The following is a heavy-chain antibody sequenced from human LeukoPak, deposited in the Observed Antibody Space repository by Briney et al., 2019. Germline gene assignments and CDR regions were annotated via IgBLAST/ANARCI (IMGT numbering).Heavy chain of an antibody. J-gene: IGHJ4*02. CDR1: GGSFSGYY. CDR3: ARGEMFTFFLYFDY. Sequence: SETLSLTCAVYGGSFSGYYWSWLRQRPGKGLEWIGEINHSGSTNYNPSLKSRVTISVDTSKNQFSLKLSSVSAADTAVYYCARGEMFTFFLYFDYWGQGTLVTVSS. CDR2: INHSGST. V-gene: IGHV4-34*01. D-gene: IGHD3-16*01.